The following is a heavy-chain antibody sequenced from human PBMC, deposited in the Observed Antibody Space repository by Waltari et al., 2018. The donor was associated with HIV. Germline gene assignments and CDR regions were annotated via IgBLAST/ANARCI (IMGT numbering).Heavy chain of an antibody. CDR3: ARQDSSGGNYYYGMDV. D-gene: IGHD3-22*01. CDR1: GFTSSSRS. Sequence: EVQLVESGGGLVKPGGSLRLSCAASGFTSSSRSTNWVRQAPGKGLEWVSSISSSSIYISYADSVKGRFTISRDNAKNSLYLQMNSLRAEDTAVYYCARQDSSGGNYYYGMDVWGQGTTVTVSS. V-gene: IGHV3-21*01. CDR2: ISSSSIYI. J-gene: IGHJ6*02.